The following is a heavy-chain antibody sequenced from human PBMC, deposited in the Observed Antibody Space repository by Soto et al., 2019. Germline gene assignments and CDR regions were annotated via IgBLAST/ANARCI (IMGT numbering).Heavy chain of an antibody. J-gene: IGHJ4*02. D-gene: IGHD2-2*01. V-gene: IGHV1-69*02. CDR3: ARSNKDIVVVPAAQILDY. Sequence: SVKVSCKASGGTFSSYTISWVRQAPGQGLEWMGRIIPILGIANYAQKYQGRVTITADKSTSTAYMELSSLRSEDTAVYYCARSNKDIVVVPAAQILDYWGQGTLVTVSS. CDR1: GGTFSSYT. CDR2: IIPILGIA.